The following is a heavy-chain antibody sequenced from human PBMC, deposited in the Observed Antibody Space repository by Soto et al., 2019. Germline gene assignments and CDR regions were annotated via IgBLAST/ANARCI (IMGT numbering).Heavy chain of an antibody. CDR2: ISAYNGNT. Sequence: QVQLVQSGAEVKKPGASVKVSCKASGYTFTNYAFSWVRQAPGQGLEWMGWISAYNGNTNYPQKLQGRVPMTADTSTSTAYMELRSLRSDETAVYYCARDLAAAGPFDCWGQGTLVTVSS. CDR1: GYTFTNYA. V-gene: IGHV1-18*01. CDR3: ARDLAAAGPFDC. J-gene: IGHJ4*02. D-gene: IGHD6-13*01.